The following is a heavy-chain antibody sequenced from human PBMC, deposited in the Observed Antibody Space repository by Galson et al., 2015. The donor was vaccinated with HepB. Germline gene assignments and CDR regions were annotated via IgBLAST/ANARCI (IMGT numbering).Heavy chain of an antibody. CDR3: ARGPTGQQLVGAEYFQH. CDR2: IYYSGST. Sequence: TLSLTCTVSGGSISSGGYYWSWIRQHPGKGLEWIGYIYYSGSTYYNPSLKSRVTISVDTSKNQFSLKLSSVTAADTAVYYCARGPTGQQLVGAEYFQHWGQGTLVTVSS. D-gene: IGHD6-13*01. CDR1: GGSISSGGYY. J-gene: IGHJ1*01. V-gene: IGHV4-31*03.